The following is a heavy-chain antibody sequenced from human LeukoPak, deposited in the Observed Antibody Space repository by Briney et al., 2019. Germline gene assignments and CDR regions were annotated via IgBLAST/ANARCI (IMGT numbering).Heavy chain of an antibody. D-gene: IGHD3-22*01. Sequence: ASVKVSCKASGYTFTGYYMHWVRQAPGQGLEWMGWINPNSGGTNYAQKLQGRVTMTTDTSTSTAYMELRSLRSDDTAVYYCARTYYYDSSGYYYVPFDYWGQGTLVTVSS. CDR1: GYTFTGYY. CDR3: ARTYYYDSSGYYYVPFDY. V-gene: IGHV1-2*02. CDR2: INPNSGGT. J-gene: IGHJ4*02.